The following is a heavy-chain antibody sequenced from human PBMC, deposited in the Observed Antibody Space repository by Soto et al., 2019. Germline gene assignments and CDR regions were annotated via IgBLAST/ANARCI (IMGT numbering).Heavy chain of an antibody. CDR3: VSDRGYGHASVPYS. J-gene: IGHJ4*02. CDR1: GFTFTSYG. D-gene: IGHD5-18*01. Sequence: QAHLVESGGGVVQPGRSLRLSCAASGFTFTSYGMHWVRQAPGTRLGWVAVISYDGGLQHYADSVKGRFTISRDNSKNMVLQQMNSLRAEDTAVYYCVSDRGYGHASVPYSWGQGTLVSVSS. CDR2: ISYDGGLQ. V-gene: IGHV3-30*03.